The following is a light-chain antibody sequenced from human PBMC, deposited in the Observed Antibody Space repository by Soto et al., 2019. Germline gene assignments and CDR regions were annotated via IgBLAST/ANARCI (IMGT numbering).Light chain of an antibody. CDR2: GTS. CDR1: QSVSSN. V-gene: IGKV3D-15*01. Sequence: EIVMTQSPATLSVSPGERATLSCRASQSVSSNLAWYQQKPGQAPRLLIYGTSFRATGIPDRFSGSGSGTDFILTISRLEPEDFAVYYCQHPWTFGQGTKVEIK. CDR3: QHPWT. J-gene: IGKJ1*01.